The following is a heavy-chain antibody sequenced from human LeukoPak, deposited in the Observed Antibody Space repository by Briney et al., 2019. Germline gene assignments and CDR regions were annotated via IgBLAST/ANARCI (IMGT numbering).Heavy chain of an antibody. D-gene: IGHD3-10*01. V-gene: IGHV4-39*01. J-gene: IGHJ4*02. CDR3: ARHRHLFQYGSGSYYSGFGY. Sequence: SETLSLTCTVSGGSISSSSYYWGWIRQPPGKGLEWIGSIYYSGSTYYNPSLKSRVTISVDTSKNQFSLKLSSVTAADTAVYYCARHRHLFQYGSGSYYSGFGYWGQGTLVTVSS. CDR2: IYYSGST. CDR1: GGSISSSSYY.